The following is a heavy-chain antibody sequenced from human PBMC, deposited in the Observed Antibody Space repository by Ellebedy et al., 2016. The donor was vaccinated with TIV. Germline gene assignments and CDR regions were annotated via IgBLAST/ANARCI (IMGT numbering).Heavy chain of an antibody. CDR1: GFTVSFNF. CDR3: ARGGGVRGDGYNHSYDAFDI. J-gene: IGHJ3*02. CDR2: VYSGGDT. D-gene: IGHD5-24*01. Sequence: GESLKISCAPSGFTVSFNFLSWVRQAPGKGLQWISIVYSGGDTYYADSVRGRFTISRDESKNIVYLQMNSLRDDDTAVYYCARGGGVRGDGYNHSYDAFDIWGHGTMVTVSS. V-gene: IGHV3-53*01.